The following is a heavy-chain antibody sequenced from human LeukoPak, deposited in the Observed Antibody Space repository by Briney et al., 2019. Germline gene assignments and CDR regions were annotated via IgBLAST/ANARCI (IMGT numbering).Heavy chain of an antibody. Sequence: ASVKVSCKASGYTFTSYGITWVRQAPGQGPEWMGWISAYNGHTNYAQKLQGRVTMTTDTSTNTGYMELRSLRSDDTAVHYCATFYDSSGYYWFDPWGQGTLVTVSS. CDR1: GYTFTSYG. J-gene: IGHJ5*02. CDR2: ISAYNGHT. V-gene: IGHV1-18*01. D-gene: IGHD3-22*01. CDR3: ATFYDSSGYYWFDP.